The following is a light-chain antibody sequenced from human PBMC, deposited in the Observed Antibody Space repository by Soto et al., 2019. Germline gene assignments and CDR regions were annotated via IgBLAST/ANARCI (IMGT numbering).Light chain of an antibody. CDR2: DAS. CDR3: HQYDILPIT. V-gene: IGKV1-33*01. Sequence: DIQMTQSPSSLFASVGDRVTITCQATQDINIYLNWYQQKPGKAPNLLIYDASNLEIGVPSRFSGSGSGSHFTFTISILQTEDIGTYYCHQYDILPITFGRGTRMEIK. J-gene: IGKJ5*01. CDR1: QDINIY.